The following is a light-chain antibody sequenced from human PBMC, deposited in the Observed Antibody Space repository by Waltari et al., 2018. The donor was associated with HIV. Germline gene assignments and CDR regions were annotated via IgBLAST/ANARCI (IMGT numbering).Light chain of an antibody. V-gene: IGKV4-1*01. CDR2: WAS. Sequence: DIVMTQSPDDLTGSPGERVTINCKSSLDVLYSSNNKNYLAWYQQKPGQPPKLLIYWASTRESGVPDRFSGSGSGTDFTLTISSLQAEDVAVYYCQQYYSTPYTFGQGTKLKI. J-gene: IGKJ2*01. CDR3: QQYYSTPYT. CDR1: LDVLYSSNNKNY.